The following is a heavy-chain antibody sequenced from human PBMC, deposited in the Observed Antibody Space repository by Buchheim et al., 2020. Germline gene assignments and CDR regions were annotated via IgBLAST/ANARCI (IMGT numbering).Heavy chain of an antibody. CDR3: ARDRGPMVRGVRPILDN. CDR2: ISYDGTNR. V-gene: IGHV3-30-3*01. J-gene: IGHJ4*02. D-gene: IGHD3-10*01. CDR1: GFTFSSYA. Sequence: QVQLMESGGGVVQPGWSLRLSCVASGFTFSSYAMHWVRQAPGKGLEWVAVISYDGTNRDYADSVKGRFTISRDSSKNTQYIQMNSLRVEDTAVYFCARDRGPMVRGVRPILDNWGQG.